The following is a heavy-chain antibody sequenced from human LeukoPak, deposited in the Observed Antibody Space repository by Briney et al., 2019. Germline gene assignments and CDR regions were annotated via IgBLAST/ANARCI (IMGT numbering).Heavy chain of an antibody. Sequence: SETLSLTCTVSGGSISSYYWSWIRQPPGKGLEWIGYIYYSGSTNYNPSLKSRVTISVDTSKNQFSLKLSSVTAADTAVYYCARISNYYDSSGFQVIGYFDYWGQGTLVTVSS. D-gene: IGHD3-22*01. CDR1: GGSISSYY. J-gene: IGHJ4*02. CDR2: IYYSGST. CDR3: ARISNYYDSSGFQVIGYFDY. V-gene: IGHV4-59*01.